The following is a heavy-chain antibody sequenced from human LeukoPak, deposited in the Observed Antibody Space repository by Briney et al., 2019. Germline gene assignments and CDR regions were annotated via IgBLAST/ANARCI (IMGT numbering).Heavy chain of an antibody. Sequence: ASVKVSCKASGYTFTGYYMHWVRQAPGQGLEWMGWINPNSGGTNYAQKFQGRVTMTRDTSISTAYMELSRLGSDDTAVYYCARDWYSSGWYGFDYWGQGTLVTVSS. J-gene: IGHJ4*02. CDR2: INPNSGGT. D-gene: IGHD6-19*01. CDR3: ARDWYSSGWYGFDY. V-gene: IGHV1-2*02. CDR1: GYTFTGYY.